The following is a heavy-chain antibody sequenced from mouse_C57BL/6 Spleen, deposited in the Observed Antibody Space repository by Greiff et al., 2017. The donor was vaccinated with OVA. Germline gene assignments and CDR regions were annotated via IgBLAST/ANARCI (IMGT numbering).Heavy chain of an antibody. V-gene: IGHV1-64*01. Sequence: QVQLQQPGAELVKPGASVKLSCKASGYTFTSYWLHWVKQRPGQGLEWIGMIHPNSGSTNYNEKFKSKATLTVDKSSSTAYMQLSSLTSEDSAVYYCARRRDASFDYWGQGTTLTVSS. CDR1: GYTFTSYW. J-gene: IGHJ2*01. D-gene: IGHD3-3*01. CDR3: ARRRDASFDY. CDR2: IHPNSGST.